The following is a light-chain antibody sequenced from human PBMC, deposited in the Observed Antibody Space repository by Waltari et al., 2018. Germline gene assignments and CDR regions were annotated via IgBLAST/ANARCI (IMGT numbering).Light chain of an antibody. Sequence: SDELTQSPSASVSLGQTARISCSGDALPRQYSHWYQQRAGQAPVLIIYKDTQRPSEIPERFSGSSSGTTVTLTISEVQAEDEAVYFCQSSDSGAISAVFGAGTKLTVL. CDR2: KDT. V-gene: IGLV3-25*03. CDR1: ALPRQY. J-gene: IGLJ2*01. CDR3: QSSDSGAISAV.